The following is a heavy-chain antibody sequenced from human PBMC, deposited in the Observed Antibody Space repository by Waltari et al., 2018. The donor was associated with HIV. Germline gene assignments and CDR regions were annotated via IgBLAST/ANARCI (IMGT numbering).Heavy chain of an antibody. CDR3: ARHVRVLQPTVAIGGMDV. CDR1: GYTFTSYW. D-gene: IGHD2-21*01. V-gene: IGHV5-51*01. CDR2: SNPGDSDT. J-gene: IGHJ6*02. Sequence: EVHLEQSGAEVKKPGESLKISCKASGYTFTSYWIGWVRQMPGKGLAWMGISNPGDSDTGYSPSFQGQVTISADKSITTVYLQWSTLKASDTAIYYCARHVRVLQPTVAIGGMDVWGQGTSVTVSS.